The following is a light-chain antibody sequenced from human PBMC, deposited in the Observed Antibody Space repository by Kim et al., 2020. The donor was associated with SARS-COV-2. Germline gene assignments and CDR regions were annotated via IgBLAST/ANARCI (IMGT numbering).Light chain of an antibody. J-gene: IGKJ2*03. V-gene: IGKV4-1*01. Sequence: SATLNCKSSQTVLYNSKKKHYLAWYQQKPGQAPKLLIYWAYIRESGVSDRFSGSGSETDFTLTISSLEAEDVGVYYCQQYYSTPPSFGQGTKLEI. CDR3: QQYYSTPPS. CDR2: WAY. CDR1: QTVLYNSKKKHY.